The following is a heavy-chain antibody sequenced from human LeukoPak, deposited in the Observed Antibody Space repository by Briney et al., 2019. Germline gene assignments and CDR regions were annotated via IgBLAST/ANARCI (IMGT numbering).Heavy chain of an antibody. CDR2: INHSGST. V-gene: IGHV4-34*01. J-gene: IGHJ6*02. CDR1: GRSFSGYY. CDR3: ARGLVAYYYYGMDV. Sequence: SETLSLTCAVYGRSFSGYYWSWIRQTPGKGLEWIGEINHSGSTTYNPSLKSRVTISVDTSKNQFSLKLSSVTAADTALYYCARGLVAYYYYGMDVWGQGTTVTVSS.